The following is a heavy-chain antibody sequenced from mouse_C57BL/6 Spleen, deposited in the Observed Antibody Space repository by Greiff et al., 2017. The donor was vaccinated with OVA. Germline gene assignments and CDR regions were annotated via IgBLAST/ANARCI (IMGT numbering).Heavy chain of an antibody. CDR3: ARDPLYSNYEGWFAY. CDR2: ISDGGSYT. Sequence: EVQLVESGGGLVKPGGSLKLSCAASGFTFSSYAMSWVRQTPEKRLEWVATISDGGSYTYYPDNVKGRFTISRDNAKNNLYLQMSHLKSEDTAMYYCARDPLYSNYEGWFAYWGQGTLVTVSA. J-gene: IGHJ3*01. D-gene: IGHD2-5*01. CDR1: GFTFSSYA. V-gene: IGHV5-4*01.